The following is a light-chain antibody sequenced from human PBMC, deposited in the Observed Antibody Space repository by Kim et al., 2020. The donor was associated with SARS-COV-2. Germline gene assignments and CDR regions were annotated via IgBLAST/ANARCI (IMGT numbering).Light chain of an antibody. J-gene: IGLJ2*01. CDR2: EDN. V-gene: IGLV6-57*03. CDR3: QSYDSSNQVV. Sequence: KTVTIACTRSSGSIASNCVQWYQQRPGSVPTTVIYEDNQRPSGVPDRFSGSIDSSSNSASLTISGLKTEDEADYYCQSYDSSNQVVFGGGTQLTVL. CDR1: SGSIASNC.